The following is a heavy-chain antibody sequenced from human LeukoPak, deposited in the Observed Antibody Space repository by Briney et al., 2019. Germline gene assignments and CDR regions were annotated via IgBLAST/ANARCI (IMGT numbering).Heavy chain of an antibody. CDR1: GYSFTSYW. D-gene: IGHD3-10*01. J-gene: IGHJ2*01. V-gene: IGHV5-51*01. CDR2: IYPGDSDT. Sequence: GESLKISCKGSGYSFTSYWIGWVRLMPGKGLEWMGIIYPGDSDTRYSPSFQGQVTISADRSISTAYLQWSSLEASDTAMYYCARRSYYYGSGSSNWYFDLWGRGTLVTVSS. CDR3: ARRSYYYGSGSSNWYFDL.